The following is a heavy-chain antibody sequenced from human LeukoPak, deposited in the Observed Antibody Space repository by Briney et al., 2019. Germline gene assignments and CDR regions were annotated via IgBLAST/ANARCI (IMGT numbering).Heavy chain of an antibody. J-gene: IGHJ4*02. CDR3: ARGGISGYVY. CDR2: INHSGST. Sequence: SETLSLTCAVYGGSFSGYYWSWIRQPPGKGLEWIGEINHSGSTNYNPSLKSRVTISVDTSKNQFSLKLSSVTAADTAVYYCARGGISGYVYWGQGTLVTVS. D-gene: IGHD5-12*01. CDR1: GGSFSGYY. V-gene: IGHV4-34*01.